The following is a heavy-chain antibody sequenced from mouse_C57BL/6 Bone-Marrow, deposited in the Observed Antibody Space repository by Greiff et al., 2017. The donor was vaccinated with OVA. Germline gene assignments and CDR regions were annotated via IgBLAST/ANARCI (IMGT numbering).Heavy chain of an antibody. Sequence: EVKLMESGGGLVKPGGSLKLSCAASGFTFSSYAMSWVRQTPEKRLEWVATISDGGSYTYYPDNVKGRFTISRDNAKNNLYLQMSHLKSEDTAMYYCARDGTAQATYWGQGTLVTVSA. J-gene: IGHJ3*01. CDR3: ARDGTAQATY. V-gene: IGHV5-4*01. D-gene: IGHD3-2*02. CDR1: GFTFSSYA. CDR2: ISDGGSYT.